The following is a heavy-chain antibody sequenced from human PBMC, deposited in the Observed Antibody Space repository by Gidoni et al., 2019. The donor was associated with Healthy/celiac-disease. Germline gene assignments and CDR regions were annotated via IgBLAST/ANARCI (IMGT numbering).Heavy chain of an antibody. CDR2: IYYSGST. D-gene: IGHD3-22*01. Sequence: QVQLQESGPGLVKPSETLSLTCTVSGGSVSSGSYYWSWIRQPPGKGLEWIGYIYYSGSTNYNPSLKSRVTISVDTSKNQFSLKLSSVTAADTAVYYSARDYYYDSSGYYHDYWGQGTLVTVSS. CDR1: GGSVSSGSYY. J-gene: IGHJ4*02. V-gene: IGHV4-61*01. CDR3: ARDYYYDSSGYYHDY.